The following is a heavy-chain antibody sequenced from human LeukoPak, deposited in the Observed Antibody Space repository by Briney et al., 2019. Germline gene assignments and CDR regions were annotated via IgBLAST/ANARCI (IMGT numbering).Heavy chain of an antibody. D-gene: IGHD5-18*01. Sequence: SETLSLTCPVSGGSISSSTYYWGWIRQPPGKGLEWIGTLYYTGSTYYNPSLKSRVTISVDTSKNQFSLKLSSVTAADTAVYYCACRVDTAMVIAYWGQGILVTVSS. J-gene: IGHJ4*02. CDR2: LYYTGST. V-gene: IGHV4-39*01. CDR3: ACRVDTAMVIAY. CDR1: GGSISSSTYY.